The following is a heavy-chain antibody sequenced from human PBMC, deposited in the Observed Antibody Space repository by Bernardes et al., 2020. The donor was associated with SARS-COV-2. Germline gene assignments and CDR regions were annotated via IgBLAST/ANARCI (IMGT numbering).Heavy chain of an antibody. V-gene: IGHV3-66*01. D-gene: IGHD3-3*01. CDR1: GFTVSSTY. CDR3: AGSTYYDFWSALGYFDY. CDR2: IYRGGST. J-gene: IGHJ4*02. Sequence: GGSLRLSCAASGFTVSSTYMSWVRQAPGKGLEWVSVIYRGGSTYYADSVKGRFTISRDNSKNTLYLQMNSLRAEDTAVYYCAGSTYYDFWSALGYFDYWGQGTLVTVSS.